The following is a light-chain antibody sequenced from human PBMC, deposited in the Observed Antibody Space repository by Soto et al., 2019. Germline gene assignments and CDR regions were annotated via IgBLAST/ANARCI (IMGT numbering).Light chain of an antibody. CDR2: DDN. CDR3: GTWDTSLPACV. CDR1: ASNIGNNS. V-gene: IGLV1-51*01. J-gene: IGLJ1*01. Sequence: QLVLTQPPSVSAAPGQRVTISCSGSASNIGNNSVSWYQQLPGAAPKLLIYDDNNRPSGIPDRFSGSKSGTSATLGITGLQTGDEADYYCGTWDTSLPACVFGPGTKVTVL.